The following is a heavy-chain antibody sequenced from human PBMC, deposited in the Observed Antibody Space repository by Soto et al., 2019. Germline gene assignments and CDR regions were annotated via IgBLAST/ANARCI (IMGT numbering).Heavy chain of an antibody. CDR3: ARDLFGYYDILTGSPIDY. CDR1: GYTFTSYY. Sequence: GASVKVSCKASGYTFTSYYMHWVRQAPGQGLEWMGIINPSGGSTSYAQKFQGRVTMTRDTSTSTVYMELSSLRSEDTAVYYCARDLFGYYDILTGSPIDYWGQGTLVTVPS. CDR2: INPSGGST. D-gene: IGHD3-9*01. J-gene: IGHJ4*02. V-gene: IGHV1-46*03.